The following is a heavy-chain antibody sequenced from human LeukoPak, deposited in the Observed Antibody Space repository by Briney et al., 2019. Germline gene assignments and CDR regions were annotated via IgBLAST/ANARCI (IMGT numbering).Heavy chain of an antibody. CDR1: GFTFSDYY. CDR2: ISSSSSYT. CDR3: ARVTTGNYFDY. D-gene: IGHD1-14*01. J-gene: IGHJ4*02. V-gene: IGHV3-11*06. Sequence: GSLRLSCAASGFTFSDYYMSWIRQAPGKGLEWVSYISSSSSYTNYADSVKGRFTISRDNAKNSLYLQMNSLKAEDTAVYYCARVTTGNYFDYWGQGTLVTVSS.